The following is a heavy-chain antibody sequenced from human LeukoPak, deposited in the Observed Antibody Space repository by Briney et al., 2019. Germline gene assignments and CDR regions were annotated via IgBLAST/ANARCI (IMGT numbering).Heavy chain of an antibody. D-gene: IGHD5-18*01. CDR3: ANEGEDTAMGDFDY. V-gene: IGHV3-30*02. Sequence: GGSLRLXCAASGFTFSSYGMHWGRQAPGKGLEWVAFIRYDGSNKYYADSVKGRFTISRDNSKNTLYLQMNSLRAEDTAVYYCANEGEDTAMGDFDYWGQGTLVTVSS. CDR1: GFTFSSYG. CDR2: IRYDGSNK. J-gene: IGHJ4*02.